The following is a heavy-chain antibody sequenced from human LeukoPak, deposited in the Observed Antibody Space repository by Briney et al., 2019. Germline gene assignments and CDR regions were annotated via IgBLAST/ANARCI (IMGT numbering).Heavy chain of an antibody. J-gene: IGHJ4*02. CDR1: GFTFSNYG. D-gene: IGHD6-6*01. CDR2: IRYDGSNK. CDR3: AKDRGRGYSSSPGFDY. Sequence: GGSLRLSCAASGFTFSNYGMHWVRQAPGKGLEWVAFIRYDGSNKYNAGSVRGRFTISRDNSKNTLYLQMNSLRAEDTAVYYCAKDRGRGYSSSPGFDYWGQGTLVTVSS. V-gene: IGHV3-30*02.